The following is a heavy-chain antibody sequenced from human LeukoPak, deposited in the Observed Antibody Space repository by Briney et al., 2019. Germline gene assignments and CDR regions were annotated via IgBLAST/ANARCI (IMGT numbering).Heavy chain of an antibody. J-gene: IGHJ6*03. D-gene: IGHD2-2*02. Sequence: VASVKVSCKASGYTFTSYGISWVRQAPGQGLEWMGWISAYNGNTNYEQKLQGRVTMTTDTSASTAYMELRSLRSDDTAVYYCARDHGGLYYMDVWGKGTTVTVSS. V-gene: IGHV1-18*01. CDR1: GYTFTSYG. CDR3: ARDHGGLYYMDV. CDR2: ISAYNGNT.